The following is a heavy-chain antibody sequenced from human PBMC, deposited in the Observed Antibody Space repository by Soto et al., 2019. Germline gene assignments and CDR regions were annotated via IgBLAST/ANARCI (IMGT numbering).Heavy chain of an antibody. Sequence: QVQLVESGGGVVQPGRSLRLSCAASGFTFSSYAMHWVRQAPGKGLEWVAVISSDGSNKYYADSVKGRFTISRDNSKNTLYLQMNSLRAEDTAVFYCARARLGDCSGGSCRRFDYWGHGTLVTVSS. D-gene: IGHD2-15*01. J-gene: IGHJ4*01. V-gene: IGHV3-30-3*01. CDR3: ARARLGDCSGGSCRRFDY. CDR1: GFTFSSYA. CDR2: ISSDGSNK.